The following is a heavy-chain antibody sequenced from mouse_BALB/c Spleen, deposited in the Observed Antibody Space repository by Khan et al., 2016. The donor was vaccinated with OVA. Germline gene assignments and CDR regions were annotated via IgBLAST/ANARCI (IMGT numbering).Heavy chain of an antibody. D-gene: IGHD2-1*01. CDR2: ISSGCSYP. CDR1: GFTFSSFG. J-gene: IGHJ4*01. V-gene: IGHV5-6*01. CDR3: ARKYGHSPMDY. Sequence: EVELVESGGALVKPGGSLKLSCAAAGFTFSSFGMSWVRQTPDKRLEWVATISSGCSYPYYPASVKGRFTIPIDNAKNTLYLQMSSLTSEDTAMYYVARKYGHSPMDYWGQGTTVTVSS.